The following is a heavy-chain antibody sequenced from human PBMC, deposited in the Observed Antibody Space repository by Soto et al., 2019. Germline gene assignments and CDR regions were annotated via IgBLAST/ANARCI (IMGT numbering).Heavy chain of an antibody. CDR3: ARASVVIGLDP. CDR1: GDSVRIKY. Sequence: SETQSLTSASSGDSVRIKYLAWTRQHPGKGLEWIGYIYYSGSTYYNPSLKSRVTISVDTSKNQFSLKLSSVTAADTAVYYCARASVVIGLDPWGQGTLVTVSS. D-gene: IGHD3-22*01. J-gene: IGHJ5*02. CDR2: IYYSGST. V-gene: IGHV4-59*02.